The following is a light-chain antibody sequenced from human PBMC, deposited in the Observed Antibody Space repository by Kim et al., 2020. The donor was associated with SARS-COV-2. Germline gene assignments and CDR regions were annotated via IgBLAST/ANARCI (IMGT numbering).Light chain of an antibody. CDR1: SCNIGNNY. CDR2: DNN. CDR3: GTWDSSLSAGV. Sequence: GQKVTISCAGSSCNIGNNYVSWYQQLPGTAPELLIYDNNKRPSGIPDRFSGSKSGTSATLGITGLQTGDEADYYCGTWDSSLSAGVFGGGTQLTVL. J-gene: IGLJ3*02. V-gene: IGLV1-51*01.